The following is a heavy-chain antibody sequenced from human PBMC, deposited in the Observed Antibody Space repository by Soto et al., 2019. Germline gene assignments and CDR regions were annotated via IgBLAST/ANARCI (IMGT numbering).Heavy chain of an antibody. CDR3: ARDKSYYDSSGYPRFDY. Sequence: SETLSLTCTVSGGSISSGGYYWSWIRQHPGKGLEWIGYIYYSGSTYYNPSLKSRVTISVDTSKNQFSLKLSSVTAADTAVYYCARDKSYYDSSGYPRFDYWGQGTLVTAPQ. D-gene: IGHD3-22*01. CDR1: GGSISSGGYY. J-gene: IGHJ4*02. V-gene: IGHV4-31*03. CDR2: IYYSGST.